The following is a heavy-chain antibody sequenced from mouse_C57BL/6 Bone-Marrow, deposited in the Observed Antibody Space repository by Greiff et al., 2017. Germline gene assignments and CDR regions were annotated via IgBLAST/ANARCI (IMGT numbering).Heavy chain of an antibody. CDR3: ARDAPNSYAMDY. J-gene: IGHJ4*01. CDR1: WITFSDLY. CDR2: SRNKANDYTT. Sequence: LVESFLSFFPSFLSLLLSYSTSWITFSDLYMEWVRQAPGKGLEWIAASRNKANDYTTEYSASVKGRFIVSRDTSQSILYLQMNALRAEDTAIYYCARDAPNSYAMDYWAQVTSSIVSS. D-gene: IGHD4-1*01. V-gene: IGHV7-1*01.